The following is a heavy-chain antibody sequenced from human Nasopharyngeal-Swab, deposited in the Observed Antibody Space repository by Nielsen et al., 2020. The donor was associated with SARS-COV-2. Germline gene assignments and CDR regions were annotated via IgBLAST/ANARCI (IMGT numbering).Heavy chain of an antibody. V-gene: IGHV4-59*01. Sequence: SETLSLTCTVSGGSISSYYWSWIRQPPGKGLEWIGYIYYSGSTNYNPSLKSRVTISVDTSKNQFSLKLSSVTAADTAMYYCARGYGRGYFDYWGQGTLVTVSS. J-gene: IGHJ4*02. CDR1: GGSISSYY. D-gene: IGHD5-18*01. CDR2: IYYSGST. CDR3: ARGYGRGYFDY.